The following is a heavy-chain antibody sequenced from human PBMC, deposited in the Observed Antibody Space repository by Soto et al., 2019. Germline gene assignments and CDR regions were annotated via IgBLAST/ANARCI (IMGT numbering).Heavy chain of an antibody. CDR2: IYDDGRT. Sequence: EVQLVESGGDLFHPGGCLRLSCTASGLTVISNNMTWLRQSPRKGLEWVSIIYDDGRTFYGDSVKDRFTISRDNSRNTLYLQMNNVQADDTAVYYCASLVGRCGFDHWGQGTRVIVSS. CDR3: ASLVGRCGFDH. CDR1: GLTVISNN. J-gene: IGHJ4*02. V-gene: IGHV3-66*01.